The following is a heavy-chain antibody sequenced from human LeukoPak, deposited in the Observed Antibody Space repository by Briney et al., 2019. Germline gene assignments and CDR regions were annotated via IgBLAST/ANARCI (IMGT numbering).Heavy chain of an antibody. CDR1: GFTFSNYE. CDR3: ARDSSGWYYFDY. V-gene: IGHV3-48*03. D-gene: IGHD6-19*01. CDR2: ISRSSGSSI. Sequence: GGSLRLSCAASGFTFSNYEMNWVRQAPGKGLEWVSYISRSSGSSIYYADSVEGRFTISRDNAKNSLYLQMNSLRAEDTAVYYCARDSSGWYYFDYWGQGILVTVSP. J-gene: IGHJ4*02.